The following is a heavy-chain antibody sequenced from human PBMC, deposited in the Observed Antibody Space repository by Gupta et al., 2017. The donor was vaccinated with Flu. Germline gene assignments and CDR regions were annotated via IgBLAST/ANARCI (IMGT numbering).Heavy chain of an antibody. CDR2: IYPCDSET. CDR1: GYRFTSYW. D-gene: IGHD2-2*01. J-gene: IGHJ6*02. Sequence: EVQLVQSGAEVKQPGESLKISCTGSGYRFTSYWIGCMRQMPGKGTEWVGIIYPCDSETIYSPSFQGQVTISADKSISTAYLQWSSLKASDTAMYYCARSRYCSSTSCPEYYYYGMDVWGQGTTVTGSS. V-gene: IGHV5-51*03. CDR3: ARSRYCSSTSCPEYYYYGMDV.